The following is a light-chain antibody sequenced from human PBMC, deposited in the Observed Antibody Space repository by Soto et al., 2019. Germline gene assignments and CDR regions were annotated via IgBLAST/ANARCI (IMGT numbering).Light chain of an antibody. CDR1: QSVSSNY. V-gene: IGKV3-20*01. CDR3: QQYSNSPRT. Sequence: EIVLTQSPGTLSLSPGERATLSCWASQSVSSNYLAWHQQKPGQAPRLLIYGASSRATGIPDRFSGSGSGTDFTLTISRLAPEDFAVYYCQQYSNSPRTFGQGTKVEIK. J-gene: IGKJ1*01. CDR2: GAS.